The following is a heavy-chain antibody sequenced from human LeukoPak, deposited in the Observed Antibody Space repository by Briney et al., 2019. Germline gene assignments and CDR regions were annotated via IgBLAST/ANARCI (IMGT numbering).Heavy chain of an antibody. Sequence: PAETLSLTCTVSGGSISSGGYYWSWIRQHPGKGLEWIGYIYYSGSTYYNPSLKSRVTISVDTSKNQFSLKLSSVTAADTAVYYCARDRRDWSYEMAYFDYWGQGTLVTVSS. CDR3: ARDRRDWSYEMAYFDY. J-gene: IGHJ4*02. CDR1: GGSISSGGYY. CDR2: IYYSGST. V-gene: IGHV4-31*03. D-gene: IGHD1-7*01.